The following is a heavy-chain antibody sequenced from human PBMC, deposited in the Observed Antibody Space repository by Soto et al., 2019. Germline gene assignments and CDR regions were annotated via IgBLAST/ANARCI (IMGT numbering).Heavy chain of an antibody. CDR1: GGSFSGYY. D-gene: IGHD3-10*01. J-gene: IGHJ6*02. CDR3: ARTGITMVRGDKYYYYGMDV. V-gene: IGHV4-34*01. CDR2: INHSGST. Sequence: PSETLSLTCAVYGGSFSGYYWSWIRQPPGKGLEWIGEINHSGSTNYNPSLKSRVTISVETSKNQFSLKLSSVTASDTAVYYCARTGITMVRGDKYYYYGMDVWGQGTTVTVSS.